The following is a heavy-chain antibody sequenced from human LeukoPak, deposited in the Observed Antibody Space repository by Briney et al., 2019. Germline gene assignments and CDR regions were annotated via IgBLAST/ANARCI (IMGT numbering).Heavy chain of an antibody. CDR2: IYCSGSS. Sequence: SETLSLTCTVSGDSISSHYWSWIRQPPRKGLVWIGCIYCSGSSSYNPSLKSRVTISVDTSNTQFSLKLTSVTAADTAVYFCARERLIAGATVFDYWGQGTMVPVSS. CDR1: GDSISSHY. V-gene: IGHV4-59*11. D-gene: IGHD1-26*01. CDR3: ARERLIAGATVFDY. J-gene: IGHJ4*02.